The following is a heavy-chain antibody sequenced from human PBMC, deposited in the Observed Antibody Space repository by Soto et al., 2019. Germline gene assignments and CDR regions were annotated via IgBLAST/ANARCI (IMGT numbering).Heavy chain of an antibody. Sequence: EVQLVESGGGLVQPGGSLRLSCAASGFTFSSYWMHWVRQAPGKGLVWVSRINTDGTDTTYADSVKGRFTVSRDNAMNTLYLHMNSLRAEDTAVYYCGKVIPATNTAFDFWGQGTMVTVSS. D-gene: IGHD2-2*01. J-gene: IGHJ3*01. CDR3: GKVIPATNTAFDF. CDR1: GFTFSSYW. CDR2: INTDGTDT. V-gene: IGHV3-74*01.